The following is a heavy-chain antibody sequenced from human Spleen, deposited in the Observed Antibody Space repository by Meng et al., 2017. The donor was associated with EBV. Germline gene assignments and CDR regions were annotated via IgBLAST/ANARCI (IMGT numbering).Heavy chain of an antibody. Sequence: QVQLVQSGAEVKKPGSSVKVSCKTSGGTFTSYYIHWVRQAPGQGLEWMGMISPAGGTTTYAQKFQGRVTMTRDTSTSTVYMELSSLRSEDTAVFYCARAASGSYPLWGQGTLVTVSS. D-gene: IGHD1-26*01. CDR1: GGTFTSYY. V-gene: IGHV1-46*01. CDR3: ARAASGSYPL. CDR2: ISPAGGTT. J-gene: IGHJ4*02.